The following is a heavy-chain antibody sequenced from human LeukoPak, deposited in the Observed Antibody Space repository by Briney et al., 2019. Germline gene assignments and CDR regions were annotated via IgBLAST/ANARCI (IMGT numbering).Heavy chain of an antibody. D-gene: IGHD3-22*01. CDR2: ISGSGGST. V-gene: IGHV3-23*01. CDR1: GFTFSSYA. J-gene: IGHJ3*02. Sequence: GGSLRLSCAASGFTFSSYAMSWVRQAPGKGLEWVSAISGSGGSTYYADSVKGRFTISRDNSKNTLYLQMNSLRAEDTAVYYCARDPVVISDAFDIWGQGTMVTVSS. CDR3: ARDPVVISDAFDI.